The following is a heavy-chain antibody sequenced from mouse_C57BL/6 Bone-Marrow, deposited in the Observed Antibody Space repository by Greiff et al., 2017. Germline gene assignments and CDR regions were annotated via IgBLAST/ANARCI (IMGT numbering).Heavy chain of an antibody. CDR1: GYTFTSYW. D-gene: IGHD2-3*01. CDR3: ARRGLYDGYWYYAMDY. J-gene: IGHJ4*01. Sequence: QVQLQQPGAELVRPGSSVKLSCKASGYTFTSYWMHWVKQRPIQGLEWIGNIDPSDSETHYNQKFKDKATLTVDKSSSTAYMQLSSLTSEDSAVYYCARRGLYDGYWYYAMDYWGQGTSVTVSS. CDR2: IDPSDSET. V-gene: IGHV1-52*01.